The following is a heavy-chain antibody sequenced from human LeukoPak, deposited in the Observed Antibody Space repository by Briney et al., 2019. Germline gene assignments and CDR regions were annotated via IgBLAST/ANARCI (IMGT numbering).Heavy chain of an antibody. CDR2: INHSGST. CDR3: ARWVPAAMVDDAFDI. Sequence: ASETLSLTCAVYGGSFSGYYWSWIRQPPGKGLEWMGEINHSGSTNYNPSLKSRVTISVDTSKNQFSLKLSSVTAADTAVYYCARWVPAAMVDDAFDIWGQGTMVTVSS. V-gene: IGHV4-34*01. D-gene: IGHD2-2*01. J-gene: IGHJ3*02. CDR1: GGSFSGYY.